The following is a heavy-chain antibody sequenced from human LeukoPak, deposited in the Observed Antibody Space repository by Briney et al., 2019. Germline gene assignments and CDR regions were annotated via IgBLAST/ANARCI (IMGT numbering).Heavy chain of an antibody. CDR1: GDSISSYY. CDR3: ARDYRVATVVITLDGAFDI. Sequence: SETLSLTCTVSGDSISSYYWSWIRQPPGKGLEWIGYIYYSGSTNYNPSLKSRVTISVDTSKNQFSLKLSSVTAADTAVYYCARDYRVATVVITLDGAFDIWGQGTMVTVPS. CDR2: IYYSGST. J-gene: IGHJ3*02. V-gene: IGHV4-59*01. D-gene: IGHD4-23*01.